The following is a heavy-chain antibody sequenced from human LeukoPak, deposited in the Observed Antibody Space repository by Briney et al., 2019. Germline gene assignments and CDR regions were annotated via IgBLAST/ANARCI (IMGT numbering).Heavy chain of an antibody. V-gene: IGHV3-9*01. Sequence: GRSLRLSCAASGFTFDDYAMHWVRQAPGKGLEWVSGISWNSGSIGYADSVKGRFTISRDNAKNSLYLQMNSLRAEDTALYYCAKERRGGLEYWGQGTLVTVSS. J-gene: IGHJ4*02. CDR3: AKERRGGLEY. CDR1: GFTFDDYA. D-gene: IGHD2-15*01. CDR2: ISWNSGSI.